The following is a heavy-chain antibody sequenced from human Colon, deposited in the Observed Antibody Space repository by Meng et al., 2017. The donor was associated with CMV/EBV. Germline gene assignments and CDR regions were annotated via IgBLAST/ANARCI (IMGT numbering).Heavy chain of an antibody. CDR1: GGSFSGYY. CDR2: INHHGNT. D-gene: IGHD5/OR15-5a*01. CDR3: ARGGLVYDYGEEYYYFYGIDV. V-gene: IGHV4-34*01. J-gene: IGHJ6*02. Sequence: SETLSLTCAVSGGSFSGYYWSWIRETPGKGLEWIGEINHHGNTNYNLSLKSRTSISIDTSKNQFSLKVRSVTAADTAVYYCARGGLVYDYGEEYYYFYGIDVWAQGTTVTVSS.